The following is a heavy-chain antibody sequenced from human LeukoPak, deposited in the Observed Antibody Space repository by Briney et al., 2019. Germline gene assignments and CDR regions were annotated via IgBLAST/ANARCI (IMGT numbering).Heavy chain of an antibody. CDR1: GYSISSGYY. CDR3: ARGSSGYGIDY. CDR2: IYHSGST. Sequence: SETLSLTCTVSGYSISSGYYWGWIRQPPGKGLEWIGSIYHSGSTYYNPSLKSRVTISVDTSKNQFSLKLSSVTAADTAVYYCARGSSGYGIDYWGQGTLVTVSS. V-gene: IGHV4-38-2*02. D-gene: IGHD6-13*01. J-gene: IGHJ4*02.